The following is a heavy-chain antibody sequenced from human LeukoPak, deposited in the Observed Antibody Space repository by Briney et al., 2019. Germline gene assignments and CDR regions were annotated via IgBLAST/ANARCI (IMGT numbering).Heavy chain of an antibody. CDR3: ARWYSSGWHYFDY. CDR1: GGSISSSSYY. CDR2: IYYSGST. D-gene: IGHD6-19*01. J-gene: IGHJ4*02. V-gene: IGHV4-39*01. Sequence: PSETLSLTCTVSGGSISSSSYYWGWSRQPPGKGLEWIGSIYYSGSTYYNPSLKSRVTISADTSKNQFSLKLSSVTAADTAVYYCARWYSSGWHYFDYWGQGTLVTVSS.